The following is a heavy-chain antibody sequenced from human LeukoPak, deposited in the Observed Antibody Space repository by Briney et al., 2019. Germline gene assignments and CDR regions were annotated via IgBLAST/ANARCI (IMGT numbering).Heavy chain of an antibody. CDR2: ISAYNGNT. CDR1: GYTFTSYG. D-gene: IGHD3-3*01. CDR3: ARVVRGWLSYYDFWSGYYPYYFDY. V-gene: IGHV1-18*01. Sequence: ASVKVSCKASGYTFTSYGISWVRQAPGQGLEWMGWISAYNGNTNYAQKLQGRVTMTTDTSTSTAYMELRSLRSDDTAVYYCARVVRGWLSYYDFWSGYYPYYFDYWGQGTLVTVSS. J-gene: IGHJ4*02.